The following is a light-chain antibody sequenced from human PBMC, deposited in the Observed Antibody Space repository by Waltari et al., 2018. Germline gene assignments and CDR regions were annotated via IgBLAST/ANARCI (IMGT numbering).Light chain of an antibody. J-gene: IGLJ3*02. V-gene: IGLV2-23*02. CDR3: CSYAGRTTWV. CDR1: SSDVGNYNL. CDR2: AVS. Sequence: QSALTRPASVSGSPGQSITISCTGTSSDVGNYNLVSWYQQHPGRAPKLIIYAVSERPSGVSNRFSGSKSANTASLTVSGLQAEDEADYYCCSYAGRTTWVFGGGTNLTVL.